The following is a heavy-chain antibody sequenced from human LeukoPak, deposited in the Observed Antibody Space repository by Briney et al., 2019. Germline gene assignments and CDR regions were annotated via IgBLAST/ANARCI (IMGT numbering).Heavy chain of an antibody. CDR3: ARDPPNTSLGFYFDY. CDR1: GGSISSGTYY. CDR2: IYYSGST. Sequence: SQTRSLTCTVSGGSISSGTYYWSWIRQHPGKGLEWIGYIYYSGSTYYNPSLKSRVTISADTSKNQFSLKLSSVTAADTAVYYCARDPPNTSLGFYFDYWGQGTLVTVSS. V-gene: IGHV4-31*03. J-gene: IGHJ4*02. D-gene: IGHD5-18*01.